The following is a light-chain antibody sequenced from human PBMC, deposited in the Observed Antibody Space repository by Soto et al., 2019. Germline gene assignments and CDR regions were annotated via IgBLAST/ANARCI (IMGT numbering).Light chain of an antibody. Sequence: EIVLTQSPGTLSLSPGERATLSCRASQSVSSSYLAWYQQKPGQAPRLLLYGASTRATGIPDRFSGSASGTDFTLTISRLEPEDFAVYYCQQYGSSPWTFGQGTKVEVK. CDR2: GAS. CDR3: QQYGSSPWT. CDR1: QSVSSSY. J-gene: IGKJ1*01. V-gene: IGKV3-20*01.